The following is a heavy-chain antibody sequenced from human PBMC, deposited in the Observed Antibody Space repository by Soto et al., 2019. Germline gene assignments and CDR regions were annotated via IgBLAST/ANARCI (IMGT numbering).Heavy chain of an antibody. CDR2: IIPILGIA. CDR1: GGTFSSYT. Sequence: QVQLVQSGAEVKKPGSSVKVSCKASGGTFSSYTISWVRQAPGQGLERMGRIIPILGIANYAQKFQGRVTITADKSTSTAYMELSSLRSEDTAVYYCATVPAAASYFDYWGQGTLVTVSS. V-gene: IGHV1-69*02. CDR3: ATVPAAASYFDY. J-gene: IGHJ4*02. D-gene: IGHD2-2*01.